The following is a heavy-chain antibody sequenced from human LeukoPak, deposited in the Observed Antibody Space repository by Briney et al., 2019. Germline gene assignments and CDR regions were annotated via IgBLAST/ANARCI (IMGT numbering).Heavy chain of an antibody. V-gene: IGHV4-59*12. D-gene: IGHD3-22*01. Sequence: PSETLSLTCTVSGGSLSTYYWSWIRQPPGKGLEWIACIYYTGSTNYNPSLKSRGTMSVDTSKNQFSLRLTSVTAADTAVYYCSRQVVGNDYWGQGILVTVSS. CDR2: IYYTGST. J-gene: IGHJ4*02. CDR3: SRQVVGNDY. CDR1: GGSLSTYY.